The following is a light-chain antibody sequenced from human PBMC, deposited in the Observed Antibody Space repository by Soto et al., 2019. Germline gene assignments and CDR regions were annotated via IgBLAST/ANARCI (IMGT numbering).Light chain of an antibody. V-gene: IGKV3-15*01. J-gene: IGKJ1*01. CDR3: PVYNFCPS. CDR2: GTS. Sequence: EVVMTQSPATLSVSPGERATLSCRASQTVSSNLAWYQQKPGQSPRLLIYGTSTRATGVPARFSGRGSGREFPLSLRXLQSKYFAVYCCPVYNFCPSFGQGSKV. CDR1: QTVSSN.